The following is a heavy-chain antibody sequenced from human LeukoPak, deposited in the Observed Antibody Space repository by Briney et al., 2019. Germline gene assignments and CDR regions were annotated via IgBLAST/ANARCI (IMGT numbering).Heavy chain of an antibody. V-gene: IGHV4-34*01. J-gene: IGHJ5*02. CDR3: ARGTTRIAVAGSWFDP. D-gene: IGHD6-19*01. Sequence: SETLSLTCAVYGGSFSGYSWSWIRQPPGKGLEWIGEINHSGSTNYNPSLKSRVTISVDTSKSQFSLKLSSVTAADTAIYYCARGTTRIAVAGSWFDPWGQGTLVAVSS. CDR2: INHSGST. CDR1: GGSFSGYS.